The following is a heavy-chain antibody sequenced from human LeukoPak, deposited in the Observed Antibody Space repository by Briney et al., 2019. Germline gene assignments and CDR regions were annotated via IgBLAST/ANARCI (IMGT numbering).Heavy chain of an antibody. V-gene: IGHV4-34*01. J-gene: IGHJ3*02. CDR1: GGSFSGYY. D-gene: IGHD3-9*01. CDR3: GSPYYDISTGYRDAFDI. Sequence: KPSETLSLTCAVYGGSFSGYYWSWIRQPPGKGLEWIGEINHRGSTNYNPSLKSRVTISVDTSKNQFSLKLSSVTAADTAVYYCGSPYYDISTGYRDAFDIGGQGTMVTVSS. CDR2: INHRGST.